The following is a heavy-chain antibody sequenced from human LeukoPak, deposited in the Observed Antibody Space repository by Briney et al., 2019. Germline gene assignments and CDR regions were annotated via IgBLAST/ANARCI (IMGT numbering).Heavy chain of an antibody. Sequence: GGSLRLSCAASGFTFSSYAMSWVRQAPGKGLEWVSDVTGSGSSTYHADPVKGRFTISRDNSKNTLYLQMHSLRAEDTAVYYCAKDGGGFIVGATFDYWGQGTLVTVSP. V-gene: IGHV3-23*01. D-gene: IGHD1-26*01. CDR1: GFTFSSYA. J-gene: IGHJ4*02. CDR2: VTGSGSST. CDR3: AKDGGGFIVGATFDY.